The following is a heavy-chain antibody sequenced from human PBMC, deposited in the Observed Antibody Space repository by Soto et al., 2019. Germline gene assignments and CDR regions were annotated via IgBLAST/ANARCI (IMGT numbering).Heavy chain of an antibody. Sequence: SETLSLTCTVSGGSISSYYWSWIRQPPGKGLEWIGYIYYSGSTNYNPSLKSRVTISVDTSKNQFSLKLSSVTAADTAVYYCARATYYYDSSGRSYYFYYWGQGTLVSVSS. D-gene: IGHD3-22*01. CDR3: ARATYYYDSSGRSYYFYY. J-gene: IGHJ4*02. CDR1: GGSISSYY. V-gene: IGHV4-59*01. CDR2: IYYSGST.